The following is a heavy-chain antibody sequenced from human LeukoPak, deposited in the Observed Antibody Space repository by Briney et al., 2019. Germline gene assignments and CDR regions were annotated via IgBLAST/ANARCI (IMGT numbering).Heavy chain of an antibody. CDR2: IWYDGSNK. CDR3: ARDGLLGGGRYFDY. CDR1: GFTFSSYG. Sequence: PGGSLRLSCAASGFTFSSYGMHWVRQAPGKGLEWVAVIWYDGSNKYYADSVKGRFTISRDNSKNTLYLQMNSLRAEDTAVYYCARDGLLGGGRYFDYWGQGTLVTVSS. V-gene: IGHV3-33*01. D-gene: IGHD2-15*01. J-gene: IGHJ4*02.